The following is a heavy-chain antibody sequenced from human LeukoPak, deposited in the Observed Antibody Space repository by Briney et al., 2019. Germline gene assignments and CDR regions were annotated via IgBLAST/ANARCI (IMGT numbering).Heavy chain of an antibody. D-gene: IGHD6-13*01. V-gene: IGHV3-74*03. CDR3: AKVAIAAAGKGPHDY. CDR2: FNSDGSNT. J-gene: IGHJ4*02. Sequence: GGSLRLSCTASGFTMSNYWMHWVRQAPGKGLEWVSRFNSDGSNTMYATSVKGRFTISRDNSKNTLYLQMNSLRAEDTAVYYCAKVAIAAAGKGPHDYWGQGTLVTVSS. CDR1: GFTMSNYW.